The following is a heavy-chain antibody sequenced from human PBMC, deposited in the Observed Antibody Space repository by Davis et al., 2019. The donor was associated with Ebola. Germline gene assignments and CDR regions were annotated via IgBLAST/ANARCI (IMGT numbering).Heavy chain of an antibody. V-gene: IGHV1-8*02. Sequence: AASVKVSCKASGYTFTSYGISWVRQAPGQGLEWMGGFDPEDGERIYTQKFQGRVTMTRNTSISTAYMELSSLRSEDTAVYYCARDPWFGIDSWGQGSLVTVSS. CDR1: GYTFTSYG. D-gene: IGHD3-16*01. CDR3: ARDPWFGIDS. J-gene: IGHJ4*02. CDR2: FDPEDGER.